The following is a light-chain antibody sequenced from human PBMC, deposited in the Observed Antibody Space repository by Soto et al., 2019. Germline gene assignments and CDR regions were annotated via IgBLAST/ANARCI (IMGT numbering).Light chain of an antibody. CDR1: SSNIGSNT. V-gene: IGLV1-44*01. CDR2: NNS. Sequence: QSVLTQPPSASGTPGQMVTISCSGSSSNIGSNTVNWYQQLPGMAPKLLIYNNSQRPSGVPDRFSGSKSGTSASLVISGLQSEDEVDYDCAAWDDSLRGLEFGGGTKLTVL. CDR3: AAWDDSLRGLE. J-gene: IGLJ2*01.